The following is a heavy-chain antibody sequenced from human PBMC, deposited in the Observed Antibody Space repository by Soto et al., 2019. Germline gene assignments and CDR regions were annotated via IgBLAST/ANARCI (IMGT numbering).Heavy chain of an antibody. CDR3: VVAAHPYYFDY. V-gene: IGHV1-18*01. D-gene: IGHD2-15*01. CDR1: GYTFTSYG. CDR2: ISAYNGNT. J-gene: IGHJ4*02. Sequence: QVQLVQYGAEVKKPGASVKVSCKASGYTFTSYGISWVRQAPGQGLEWMGWISAYNGNTNNAQKLQRRVTMTTDTSASTAYMELRSLRADDTAVYYCVVAAHPYYFDYWGQGTLVTVSS.